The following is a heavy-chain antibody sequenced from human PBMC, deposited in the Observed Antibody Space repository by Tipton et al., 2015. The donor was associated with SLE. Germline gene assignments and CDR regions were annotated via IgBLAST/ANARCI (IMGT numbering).Heavy chain of an antibody. J-gene: IGHJ2*01. CDR1: GGSITNYY. CDR2: VYYSGGT. Sequence: TLSLTCTVSGGSITNYYWTWIRQAPGKGLEWIGYVYYSGGTSYNPSLKSRVTVSVDTSKNQFSLRLSSVTAADTAVYYCARDLLGYYYGSGSYSRYFDLWGRGTLVTVSS. D-gene: IGHD3-10*01. CDR3: ARDLLGYYYGSGSYSRYFDL. V-gene: IGHV4-59*01.